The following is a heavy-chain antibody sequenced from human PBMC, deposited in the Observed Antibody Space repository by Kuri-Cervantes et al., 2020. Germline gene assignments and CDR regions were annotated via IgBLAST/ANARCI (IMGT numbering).Heavy chain of an antibody. D-gene: IGHD6-19*01. J-gene: IGHJ4*02. V-gene: IGHV1-8*02. CDR2: MNPNSGNT. CDR1: GYTFTSYG. CDR3: ARGRQWPRRGYYFDY. Sequence: ASVKVSCKASGYTFTSYGINWVRQATGRGLEWMGWMNPNSGNTGYAQKFQGRVTMTRNTSISTAYMELSSLRSEDTAVYYCARGRQWPRRGYYFDYWGQGTLVTVSS.